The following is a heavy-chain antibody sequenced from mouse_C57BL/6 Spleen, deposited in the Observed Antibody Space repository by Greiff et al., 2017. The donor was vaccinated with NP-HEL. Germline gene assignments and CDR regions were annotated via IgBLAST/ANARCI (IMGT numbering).Heavy chain of an antibody. CDR3: AREASSFRHYAMDY. Sequence: DVQLQESGPGLVKPSQSLSLTCSVTGYSITSGYYWNWIRQFPGNKLEWMGYISYDGSNNYNPSLKNRISITRDTSKNQFFLKLNSVTTEDTATYYCAREASSFRHYAMDYWGQGTSVTVSS. CDR2: ISYDGSN. D-gene: IGHD1-1*01. CDR1: GYSITSGYY. J-gene: IGHJ4*01. V-gene: IGHV3-6*01.